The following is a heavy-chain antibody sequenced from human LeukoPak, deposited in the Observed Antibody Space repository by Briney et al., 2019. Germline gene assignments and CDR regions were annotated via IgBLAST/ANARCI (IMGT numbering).Heavy chain of an antibody. J-gene: IGHJ5*02. CDR3: ASAGSDYRYWFDP. V-gene: IGHV3-48*03. CDR1: GFTFSSYE. D-gene: IGHD2-21*01. Sequence: GGSVRLSCAASGFTFSSYEMNWVREAPGKGLGGVSYISSSGSTIYYADSVKGRFTISRDNAKNSLYLQMNSLRADDTAVYYCASAGSDYRYWFDPWGETTLVTVSS. CDR2: ISSSGSTI.